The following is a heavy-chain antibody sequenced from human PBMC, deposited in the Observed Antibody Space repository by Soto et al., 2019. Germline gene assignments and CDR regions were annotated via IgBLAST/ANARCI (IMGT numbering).Heavy chain of an antibody. CDR1: GGIFSNYA. D-gene: IGHD3-22*01. CDR2: IIPRLGTA. V-gene: IGHV1-69*12. CDR3: ARTVGYLDSRGHFRGYFDY. Sequence: QVQLVQSGAEVKKPGSSVKVSCKSSGGIFSNYAISWVRQAPGQGLEWMGGIIPRLGTANYTQMFQGRVTITADESTATVYMELSSLRSEDTAMYYCARTVGYLDSRGHFRGYFDYWGQGTLVTVSS. J-gene: IGHJ4*02.